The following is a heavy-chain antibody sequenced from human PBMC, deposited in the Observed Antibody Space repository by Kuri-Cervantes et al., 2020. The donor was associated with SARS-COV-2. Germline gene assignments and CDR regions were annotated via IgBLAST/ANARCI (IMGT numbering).Heavy chain of an antibody. CDR1: GYSISSGYY. CDR2: IYHSGST. CDR3: ARSPDLWWSDP. J-gene: IGHJ5*02. V-gene: IGHV4-38-2*01. Sequence: SETLSLTCAVSGYSISSGYYWGWIRQPPGKGLEWIGNIYHSGSTYYNPSLKSRVTISVDTSKNQFSLKLSSVTAADTAVYYCARSPDLWWSDPWGQGTLVTVSS. D-gene: IGHD3-3*01.